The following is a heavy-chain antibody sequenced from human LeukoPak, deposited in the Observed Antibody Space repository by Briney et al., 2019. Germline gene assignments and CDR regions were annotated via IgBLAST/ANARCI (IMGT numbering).Heavy chain of an antibody. V-gene: IGHV3-23*01. D-gene: IGHD6-19*01. CDR1: GFTFSGYA. CDR2: ISGSGGST. Sequence: GGSLRLSCAASGFTFSGYAMSWVRQAPRKGLEWVSAISGSGGSTYYADSVKGRFTISRDNSKNTLYLQMNSLRAEDTAVYYCAKDLSDSSGWYFDYWGQGTLVTVSS. CDR3: AKDLSDSSGWYFDY. J-gene: IGHJ4*02.